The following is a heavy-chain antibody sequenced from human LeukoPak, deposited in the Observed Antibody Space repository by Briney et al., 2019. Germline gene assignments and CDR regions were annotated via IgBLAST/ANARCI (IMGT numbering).Heavy chain of an antibody. V-gene: IGHV4-59*08. CDR1: GGSISSYY. CDR3: ARRTDYYYGMDV. Sequence: KPSETLSLTCTVSGGSISSYYWSWIRQPPGKGLEWIGYIYYSGSTNYNPSLKSRVTISVDTSKNQFSLKPSSVTAADTAVYYCARRTDYYYGMDVWGQGTTVTVSS. J-gene: IGHJ6*02. CDR2: IYYSGST.